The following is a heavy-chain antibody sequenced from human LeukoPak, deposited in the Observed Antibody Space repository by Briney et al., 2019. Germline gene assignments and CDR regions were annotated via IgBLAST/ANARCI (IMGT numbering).Heavy chain of an antibody. V-gene: IGHV4-4*02. D-gene: IGHD5-18*01. Sequence: PSETLSLTCAVSGGSISSSNWWSWVRQPPGKGLEWIGEIYHSGSTNYDPSLKSRVTISVDKSKNQFSLKLSSVTAADTAVYYCARWGQLWLRPFGYYYGMDVWGQGTTVTVSS. CDR1: GGSISSSNW. CDR2: IYHSGST. CDR3: ARWGQLWLRPFGYYYGMDV. J-gene: IGHJ6*02.